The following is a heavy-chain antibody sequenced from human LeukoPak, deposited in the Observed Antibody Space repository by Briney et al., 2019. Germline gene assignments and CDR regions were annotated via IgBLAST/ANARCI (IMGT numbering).Heavy chain of an antibody. CDR1: GFSFSSYA. CDR3: AKATGVVPAASDY. CDR2: ISGSGGST. D-gene: IGHD2-2*01. V-gene: IGHV3-23*01. Sequence: GGSLRLSCAASGFSFSSYAMSWVRQAPGKGLEWVSAISGSGGSTYYADSVKGRFTISRDNSKNTLYLQMNSLRAEDTAVYYCAKATGVVPAASDYWGQGTLVTASS. J-gene: IGHJ4*02.